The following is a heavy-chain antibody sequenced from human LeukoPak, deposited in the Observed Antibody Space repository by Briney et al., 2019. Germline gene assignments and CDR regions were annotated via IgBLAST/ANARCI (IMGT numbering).Heavy chain of an antibody. CDR2: IYHSGST. D-gene: IGHD4-17*01. Sequence: SETLSVTCAVAGYSISSGYYCVCIRQPPRKGLEWIGSIYHSGSTYYNPSLKSRVTISVDTSKNQFSLKLSSVTAADTAVYYCARDDYGDYYFDYWGQGTLVTVSS. CDR3: ARDDYGDYYFDY. J-gene: IGHJ4*02. V-gene: IGHV4-38-2*02. CDR1: GYSISSGYY.